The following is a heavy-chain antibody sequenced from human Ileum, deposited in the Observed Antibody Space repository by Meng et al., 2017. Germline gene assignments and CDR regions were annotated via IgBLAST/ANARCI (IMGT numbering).Heavy chain of an antibody. CDR1: GYTFSSYD. Sequence: QGQLVQSGAEVKKPGASVKVSCKASGYTFSSYDINWVRQATGQGLEWMGWMNPNSGNTNYAQKFHGRVTMTRNTSISTAYLELSSLISEDTAIYYCAGRRPYGDYPISNYWGQGTLVTVSS. CDR2: MNPNSGNT. V-gene: IGHV1-8*01. J-gene: IGHJ4*02. D-gene: IGHD4-17*01. CDR3: AGRRPYGDYPISNY.